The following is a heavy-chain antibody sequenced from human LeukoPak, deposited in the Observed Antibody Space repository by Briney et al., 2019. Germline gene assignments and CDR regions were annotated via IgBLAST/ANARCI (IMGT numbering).Heavy chain of an antibody. V-gene: IGHV4-4*07. CDR1: GGSISSYY. D-gene: IGHD2-2*02. CDR3: AGYCSSTSCYIRYYGMDV. CDR2: IYTSGST. Sequence: SETLSLTCTDSGGSISSYYRSWIRQPAGKGLEWIGRIYTSGSTNYNPSLKSRVTMSVDTSKNQFSLKLSSVTAADTAVYYCAGYCSSTSCYIRYYGMDVWGQGTTVTVSS. J-gene: IGHJ6*02.